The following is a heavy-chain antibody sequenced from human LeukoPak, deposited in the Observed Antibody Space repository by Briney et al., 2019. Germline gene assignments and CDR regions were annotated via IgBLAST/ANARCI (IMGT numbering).Heavy chain of an antibody. CDR3: ARESGITMVRGIIGPSY. D-gene: IGHD3-10*01. V-gene: IGHV1-18*01. Sequence: ASVKVSCKASGYTFTSYGISWVRQAPGQGLEWMGWISAYNGNTNYAQKLQGRVTMNTDTSTSTAYMELRSLRSDDTAVYYCARESGITMVRGIIGPSYWGQGTLVTVSS. J-gene: IGHJ4*02. CDR2: ISAYNGNT. CDR1: GYTFTSYG.